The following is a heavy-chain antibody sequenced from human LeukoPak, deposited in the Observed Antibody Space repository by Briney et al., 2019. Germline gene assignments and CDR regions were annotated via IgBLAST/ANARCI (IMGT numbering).Heavy chain of an antibody. D-gene: IGHD3-9*01. CDR2: MNPNSGNT. Sequence: GASVKVSCKASGCTFTSYDIKWVRQATGQGLEWLGWMNPNSGNTGYAQKFQGRVTMTRNTSISTAYMELSSLRSEDTAVYYCARGKIWYDILTGYYFDYWGQGTLVTVSS. CDR3: ARGKIWYDILTGYYFDY. CDR1: GCTFTSYD. V-gene: IGHV1-8*01. J-gene: IGHJ4*02.